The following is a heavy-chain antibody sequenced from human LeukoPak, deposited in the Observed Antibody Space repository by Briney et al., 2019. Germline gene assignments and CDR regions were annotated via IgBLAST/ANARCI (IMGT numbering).Heavy chain of an antibody. J-gene: IGHJ4*02. CDR2: IRSKTKSYAT. V-gene: IGHV3-73*01. CDR1: GFTFSDSA. Sequence: GGSLRLSCAASGFTFSDSAMHWVRQASGKGLEWVGRIRSKTKSYATAYAASVKGRFTISRDDSKNTAYLQMNSLQTEDTAVYYCAKGTLPRGYRYGYDLYYFDYWGQGTLVTVSS. D-gene: IGHD5-18*01. CDR3: AKGTLPRGYRYGYDLYYFDY.